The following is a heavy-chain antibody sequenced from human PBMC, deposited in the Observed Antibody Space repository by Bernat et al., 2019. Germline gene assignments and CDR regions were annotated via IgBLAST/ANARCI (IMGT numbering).Heavy chain of an antibody. D-gene: IGHD2-15*01. J-gene: IGHJ4*02. Sequence: EVQLVESGGGLVQPGGSLRLSCAASEFTFSSYWMHWVRQAPGKGLVWVSRINSDGSSTSYADSVKGRFTISRDNAKNTLYLQMNSLRAEDTAVYYCARAVRCSGGSCYYVFDYWGQGTLVTVSS. V-gene: IGHV3-74*01. CDR3: ARAVRCSGGSCYYVFDY. CDR2: INSDGSST. CDR1: EFTFSSYW.